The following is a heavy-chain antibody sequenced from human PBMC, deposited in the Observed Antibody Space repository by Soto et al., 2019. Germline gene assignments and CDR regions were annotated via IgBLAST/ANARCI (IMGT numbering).Heavy chain of an antibody. CDR1: GFTFSSYA. CDR2: ISYDGSNK. J-gene: IGHJ6*02. D-gene: IGHD4-17*01. CDR3: ASLKRVRSYYGMDV. Sequence: QVQLVESGGGVVQPGRSLRLSCAASGFTFSSYAMHWVRQAPGKGLEWVAVISYDGSNKYYADSVKGRFTISRDNSKNTLYLQMNSLSAEDTAVYYCASLKRVRSYYGMDVWGQGTTVTVSS. V-gene: IGHV3-30-3*01.